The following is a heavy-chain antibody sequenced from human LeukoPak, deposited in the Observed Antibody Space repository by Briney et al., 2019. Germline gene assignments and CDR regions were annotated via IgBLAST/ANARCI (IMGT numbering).Heavy chain of an antibody. V-gene: IGHV3-7*01. J-gene: IGHJ4*02. D-gene: IGHD4/OR15-4a*01. CDR1: GFTFSSYS. Sequence: SGGSLRLSCAASGFTFSSYSMNWVRQAPGKGLEWVAEINEDGSGKYYVDSVKERFTISRDNAKKSFYLQMNSLRPDDTAVYYCADFGAQWGQGTLVTVSS. CDR3: ADFGAQ. CDR2: INEDGSGK.